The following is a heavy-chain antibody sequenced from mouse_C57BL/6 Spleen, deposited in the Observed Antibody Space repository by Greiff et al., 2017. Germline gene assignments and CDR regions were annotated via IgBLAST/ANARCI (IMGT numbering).Heavy chain of an antibody. V-gene: IGHV1-59*01. CDR1: GYTFTSYW. CDR2: IDPSDSYT. CDR3: ARLTDYFDY. Sequence: QVQLQQPGAELVRPGTSVKMSCKASGYTFTSYWMHWVKQRHGQGLEWIGVIDPSDSYTNYNQKFKGKATLTVDTSSSTAYMQLSSLTSGDSAVYYCARLTDYFDYWGHGTTLTVAS. J-gene: IGHJ2*01. D-gene: IGHD4-1*01.